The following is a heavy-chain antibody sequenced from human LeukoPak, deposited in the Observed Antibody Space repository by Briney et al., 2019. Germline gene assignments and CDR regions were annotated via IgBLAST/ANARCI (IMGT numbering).Heavy chain of an antibody. Sequence: SETLSLTCTVSGFSITSYYWSWIRQPAGKGLEWIGSISISGRTNDNPSLKSRVTMSVDRSKNQFSLKLNSVTVADTAVYYCARVSSWAFDYWGQGALVTVSS. V-gene: IGHV4-4*07. D-gene: IGHD6-13*01. CDR3: ARVSSWAFDY. CDR2: ISISGRT. J-gene: IGHJ4*02. CDR1: GFSITSYY.